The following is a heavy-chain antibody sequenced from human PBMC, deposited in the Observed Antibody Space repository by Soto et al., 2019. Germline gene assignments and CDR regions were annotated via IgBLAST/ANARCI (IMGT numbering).Heavy chain of an antibody. J-gene: IGHJ4*02. CDR2: INAGKGNT. D-gene: IGHD4-4*01. CDR3: ATSAVIPEGCDY. CDR1: GYIFTSYA. V-gene: IGHV1-3*01. Sequence: ASVKVSFKASGYIFTSYAIHWVRQAPGQRLEWMGWINAGKGNTKYSQKFQGRVTITRDTSASVAYMELSNLASQDTAVYYCATSAVIPEGCDYWGQGTRVTVSS.